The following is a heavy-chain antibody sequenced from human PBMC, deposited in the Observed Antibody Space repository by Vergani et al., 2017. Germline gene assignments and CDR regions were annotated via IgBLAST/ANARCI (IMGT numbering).Heavy chain of an antibody. Sequence: ELQLVQSGVAGKRHGPQMKIPSKVSANTSTNTSRHWVNRALGKGLEWMGLVAPEDGETIYEEKFKGRVTIAADTSTDTAHLELNSLRSEDTAVYYGATPQTVTTGGMEVWGKGTTVIVSS. CDR2: VAPEDGET. J-gene: IGHJ6*04. V-gene: IGHV1-69-2*01. CDR1: ANTSTNTS. D-gene: IGHD4-17*01. CDR3: ATPQTVTTGGMEV.